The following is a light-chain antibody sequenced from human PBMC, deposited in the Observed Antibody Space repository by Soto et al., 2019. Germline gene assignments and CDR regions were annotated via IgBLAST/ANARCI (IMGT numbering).Light chain of an antibody. V-gene: IGLV1-44*01. CDR1: SSNIGRNT. J-gene: IGLJ2*01. CDR2: SND. CDR3: STWDHILNGLV. Sequence: QSVLTQPPSASGTPGQRVTISCSGSSSNIGRNTVNWYQQLPGTAPKLLIYSNDQRPSGVPDRFSGSKSGTSASLAISGLRSEDEADYFCSTWDHILNGLVFGGGTKLTVL.